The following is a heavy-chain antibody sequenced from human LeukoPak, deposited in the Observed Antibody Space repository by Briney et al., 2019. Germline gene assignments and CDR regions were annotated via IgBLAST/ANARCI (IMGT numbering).Heavy chain of an antibody. CDR1: RFTFSDSA. V-gene: IGHV3-30-3*01. Sequence: GGSLRLSCAASRFTFSDSAMHWVRQAQGKGLEWGAVISSDGTNKFYADSVKGRFTISRDDSKITLYLEMNSLRTEDTAVYYCSRGATGSAYSASNFWGQGTLVTVSS. J-gene: IGHJ4*02. CDR3: SRGATGSAYSASNF. CDR2: ISSDGTNK. D-gene: IGHD3-22*01.